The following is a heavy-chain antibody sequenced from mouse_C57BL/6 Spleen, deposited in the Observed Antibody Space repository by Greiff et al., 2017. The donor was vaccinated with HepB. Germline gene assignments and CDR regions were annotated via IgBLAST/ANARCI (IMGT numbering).Heavy chain of an antibody. CDR3: ARKGVTTPRVYAMDY. CDR2: IYPRSGNT. V-gene: IGHV1-81*01. D-gene: IGHD1-1*01. Sequence: QVQLQQSGAELARPGASVKLSCKASGYTFTSYGISWVKQRTGQGLEWIGEIYPRSGNTYYNEKFKGKATLTADKSSSTAYMELRSLTSEDSAVYFCARKGVTTPRVYAMDYWGQGTSVTVSS. J-gene: IGHJ4*01. CDR1: GYTFTSYG.